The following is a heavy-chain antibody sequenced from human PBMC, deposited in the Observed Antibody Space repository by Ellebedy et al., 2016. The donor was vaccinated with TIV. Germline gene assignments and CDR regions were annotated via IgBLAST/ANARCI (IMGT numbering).Heavy chain of an antibody. J-gene: IGHJ6*02. CDR1: GFTFSSYS. D-gene: IGHD1-1*01. Sequence: GESLKISXAASGFTFSSYSMNWVRQAPGKGLEWVSYISSSSSTIYYADSVKGRFTISRDNAKNSLYLQMNSLRDEDTAVYYCARGNSSLGDVWGQGTTVTVSS. V-gene: IGHV3-48*02. CDR2: ISSSSSTI. CDR3: ARGNSSLGDV.